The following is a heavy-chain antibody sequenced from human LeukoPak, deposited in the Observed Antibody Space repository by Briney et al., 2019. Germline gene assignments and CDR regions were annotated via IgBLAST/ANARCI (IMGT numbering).Heavy chain of an antibody. Sequence: PGGSLRLSCAASGFTFSSYAMHWVRQAPGKGLEYVSAISSNGGSTYYANSVKGRFTISRDNSKNTLYLQMGSLRAEDMALYYCPRAIAYYYDSSGYYGGDYFDYWGQGTLVTVSS. CDR2: ISSNGGST. D-gene: IGHD3-22*01. CDR1: GFTFSSYA. CDR3: PRAIAYYYDSSGYYGGDYFDY. J-gene: IGHJ4*02. V-gene: IGHV3-64*01.